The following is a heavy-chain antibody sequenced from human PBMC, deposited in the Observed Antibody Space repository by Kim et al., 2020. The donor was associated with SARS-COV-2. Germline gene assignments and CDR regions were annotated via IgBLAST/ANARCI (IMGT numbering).Heavy chain of an antibody. J-gene: IGHJ4*02. D-gene: IGHD2-21*02. CDR3: TTDVPSTVVTPY. Sequence: YAVPVKGRFTSSRDGSKNTLYLQMNSLKTEDTAVYYCTTDVPSTVVTPYWGQGTLVTVSS. V-gene: IGHV3-15*01.